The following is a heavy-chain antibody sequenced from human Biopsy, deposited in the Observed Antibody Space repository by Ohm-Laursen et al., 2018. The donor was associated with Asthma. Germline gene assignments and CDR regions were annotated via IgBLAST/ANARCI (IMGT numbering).Heavy chain of an antibody. CDR3: ARGGYYGGRGHHNGLDV. Sequence: SSVKVSCKASGGTFSRYAISWVRQAPGQGLEWMGGIIPVFGTSNYAQKFQGRVTITADESTSTAYMELTSLRKEDTAVYYCARGGYYGGRGHHNGLDVWGQGTTVTVSS. J-gene: IGHJ6*02. V-gene: IGHV1-69*01. CDR1: GGTFSRYA. CDR2: IIPVFGTS. D-gene: IGHD4-23*01.